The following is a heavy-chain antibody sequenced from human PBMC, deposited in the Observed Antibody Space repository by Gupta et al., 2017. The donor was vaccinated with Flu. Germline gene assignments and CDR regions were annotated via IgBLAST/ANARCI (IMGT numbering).Heavy chain of an antibody. CDR2: ISWNSGSI. CDR1: GFTFADYA. J-gene: IGHJ4*02. CDR3: AKGNAAAGAFYYFDY. D-gene: IGHD6-13*01. V-gene: IGHV3-9*01. Sequence: EVQLVESGGGLVQPGRSLRLSCAASGFTFADYAMHWVRQAPGKGLEWVSGISWNSGSIGYADSVKGRFTISRDNAKNSLYLQMNSLRPEDAALYYCAKGNAAAGAFYYFDYWGQGTLVTVSS.